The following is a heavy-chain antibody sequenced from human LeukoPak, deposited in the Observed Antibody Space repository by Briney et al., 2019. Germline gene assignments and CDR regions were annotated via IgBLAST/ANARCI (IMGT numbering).Heavy chain of an antibody. Sequence: GGSLRLSCTASGFTFGDYAMSWFRQAPGKGLEWVGFIRSKAYGGTTEYAASVKGRFTIPRDDSKSIAYLQMNSLKTEDTAVYYCTRDLRGVSSGYYYGDYYYYYYMDVWGEGTTVTVSS. CDR3: TRDLRGVSSGYYYGDYYYYYYMDV. D-gene: IGHD3-22*01. J-gene: IGHJ6*03. V-gene: IGHV3-49*03. CDR2: IRSKAYGGTT. CDR1: GFTFGDYA.